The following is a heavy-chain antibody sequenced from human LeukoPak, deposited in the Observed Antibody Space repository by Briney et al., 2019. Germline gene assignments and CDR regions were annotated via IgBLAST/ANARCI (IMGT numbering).Heavy chain of an antibody. CDR2: IKQDGSEK. Sequence: PGGSLRLSCAASGFTFSLYWMNWVRRAPGKGLEWVANIKQDGSEKNYVDSVKGRFTISRDNAKNSLYLQMNSLRDEDTAVYYCASSGSYRFDYWGQGTLVTVSS. V-gene: IGHV3-7*01. CDR1: GFTFSLYW. J-gene: IGHJ4*02. D-gene: IGHD1-26*01. CDR3: ASSGSYRFDY.